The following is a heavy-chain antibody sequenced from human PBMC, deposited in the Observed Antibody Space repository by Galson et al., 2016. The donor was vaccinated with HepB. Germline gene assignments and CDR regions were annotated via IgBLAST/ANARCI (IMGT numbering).Heavy chain of an antibody. J-gene: IGHJ5*02. V-gene: IGHV3-9*01. CDR1: GFIFDDYA. Sequence: SLRLSCAASGFIFDDYALHWVRQAPGKGLEWVAVISWNSRHIGYADSVTGRFSISRDNSNSTLYLQMNSLRAEDTAVYYCARSGTYRYTGDRNCFDPWGQGTLVTVSS. D-gene: IGHD3-16*02. CDR2: ISWNSRHI. CDR3: ARSGTYRYTGDRNCFDP.